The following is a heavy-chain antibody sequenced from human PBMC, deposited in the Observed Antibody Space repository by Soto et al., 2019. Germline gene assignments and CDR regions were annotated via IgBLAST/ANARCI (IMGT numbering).Heavy chain of an antibody. D-gene: IGHD2-2*01. CDR1: GGSFSGYY. J-gene: IGHJ5*02. Sequence: SETLSLTCAVYGGSFSGYYWSWIRQPPGKGLEWIGEINHSGSTNYNPSLKSRVTISVDTSKNQFSLKLSSVTAADTALYYCARARIVVVPAARYNWFDPWGQGTLVTVS. V-gene: IGHV4-34*01. CDR2: INHSGST. CDR3: ARARIVVVPAARYNWFDP.